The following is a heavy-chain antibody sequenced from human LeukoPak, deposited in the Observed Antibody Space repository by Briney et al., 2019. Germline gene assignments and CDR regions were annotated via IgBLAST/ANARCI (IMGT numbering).Heavy chain of an antibody. CDR1: GFTFSSYG. V-gene: IGHV3-30*02. D-gene: IGHD2-21*01. CDR2: IRSDGSNK. Sequence: GGSLRLSCAASGFTFSSYGMHWVRQAPGKGLEWVAFIRSDGSNKYYADSVKGRFTISRDNAKNSLYLQMNSLRAEDTAVYYCARVPGDCGGDCYSYYYYYMDVWGKGTTVTVSS. CDR3: ARVPGDCGGDCYSYYYYYMDV. J-gene: IGHJ6*03.